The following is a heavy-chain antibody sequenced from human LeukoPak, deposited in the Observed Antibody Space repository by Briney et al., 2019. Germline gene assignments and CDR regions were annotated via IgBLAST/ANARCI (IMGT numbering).Heavy chain of an antibody. CDR2: INSDGSST. J-gene: IGHJ3*02. CDR1: GFTFSSYW. D-gene: IGHD3-10*01. Sequence: GGSLRLSCAASGFTFSSYWMHWVRQAPGKGLVWVSYINSDGSSTTYADSVKGRFTISRDNAKNALYLQMNSLRVEDTAVYYCARDVVWFGELPSGAFDIWGQGTMVTVSS. CDR3: ARDVVWFGELPSGAFDI. V-gene: IGHV3-74*01.